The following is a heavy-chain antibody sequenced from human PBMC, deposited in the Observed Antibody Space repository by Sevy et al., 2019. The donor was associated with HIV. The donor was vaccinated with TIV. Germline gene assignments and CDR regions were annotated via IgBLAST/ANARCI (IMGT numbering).Heavy chain of an antibody. CDR2: FDPEDGEA. CDR3: TGGGHVGGLDV. D-gene: IGHD2-15*01. CDR1: GYTLTELS. J-gene: IGHJ6*02. V-gene: IGHV1-24*01. Sequence: ASVKVSCKVYGYTLTELSMHWVRQAPGKGLEWMGCFDPEDGEAIYPQSFQGRVTLTEDTSTDTAYMELSGLRSEDTAVYYCTGGGHVGGLDVWGQGTTVTVSS.